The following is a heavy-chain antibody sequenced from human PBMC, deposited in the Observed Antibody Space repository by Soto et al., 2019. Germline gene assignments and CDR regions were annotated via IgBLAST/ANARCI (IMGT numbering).Heavy chain of an antibody. J-gene: IGHJ4*02. CDR2: ISGSGGST. CDR1: GFTFSSYA. CDR3: AKAFRPYMIPDYYFDY. V-gene: IGHV3-23*01. D-gene: IGHD3-16*01. Sequence: GGSLRLSCAASGFTFSSYAMSWVRQAPGKGLEWVSAISGSGGSTYYADSVKGRFTISRDNSKNTLYLQMNSLRAEDTAVYYCAKAFRPYMIPDYYFDYWGQGTLVTVSS.